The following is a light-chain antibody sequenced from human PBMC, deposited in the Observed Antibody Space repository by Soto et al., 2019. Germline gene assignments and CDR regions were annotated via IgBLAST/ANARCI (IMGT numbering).Light chain of an antibody. V-gene: IGKV3-15*01. Sequence: EIVMTQSPATLSVSPGERVTLSCRASQDIRSSLAWYQQKPGQAPRLLIYGASIRATGVQATFSGSGSGTEFSLSISSLQSENLGVSYCQQDSSWPLTFGGGTKVEIK. CDR1: QDIRSS. CDR2: GAS. J-gene: IGKJ4*01. CDR3: QQDSSWPLT.